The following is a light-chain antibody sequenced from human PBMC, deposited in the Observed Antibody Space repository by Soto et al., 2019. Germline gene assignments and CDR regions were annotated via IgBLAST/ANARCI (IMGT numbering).Light chain of an antibody. Sequence: DIQMTQSPSSLSASVGDRVTITCRASQSISSYLNWFQQKPGKAPKLLIYAASSLQSGVPSRFSGSGSWTDFTLTISSLQPEDFATYYCQQSYSIPCTFGQGTKVEI. CDR2: AAS. J-gene: IGKJ1*01. CDR3: QQSYSIPCT. CDR1: QSISSY. V-gene: IGKV1-39*01.